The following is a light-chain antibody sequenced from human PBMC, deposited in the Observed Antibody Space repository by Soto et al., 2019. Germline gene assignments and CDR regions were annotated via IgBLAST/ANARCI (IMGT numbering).Light chain of an antibody. CDR1: HMVLYSSNNKNY. Sequence: DTVITRSAYSLALSLIDIAASNWRSDHMVLYSSNNKNYLAWYQQQPGQPPNLRRYWASTRESGVPDRFSGSGSGTDLTPPISSLQAEDVAVYYCQQYYSTPSITFGQGTRLEIK. CDR2: WAS. J-gene: IGKJ5*01. CDR3: QQYYSTPSIT. V-gene: IGKV4-1*01.